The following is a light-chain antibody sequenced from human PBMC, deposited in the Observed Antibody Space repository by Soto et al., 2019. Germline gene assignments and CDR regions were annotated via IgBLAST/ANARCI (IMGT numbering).Light chain of an antibody. CDR3: QQSYSTPWT. CDR2: AAS. J-gene: IGKJ1*01. V-gene: IGKV1-39*01. CDR1: QSISTY. Sequence: DIQMTQSPSSLSASVGDRVTITCRASQSISTYLNWYQQKPGKAPKLLIYAASSLQSGVPSRFSGSGSGTDFTLIISRLQPEYFATYYCQQSYSTPWTFGHGNKVDIK.